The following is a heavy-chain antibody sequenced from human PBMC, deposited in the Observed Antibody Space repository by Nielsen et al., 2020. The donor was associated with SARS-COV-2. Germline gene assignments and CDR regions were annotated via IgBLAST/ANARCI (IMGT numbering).Heavy chain of an antibody. D-gene: IGHD3-10*01. CDR3: ASDITMVRGVPSYYYMDV. Sequence: GESLKISCAASGFTVSSNYMSWVRQAPGKGLEWVSVIYSGGSTYYADSVKRRFTISRDNSKNTLYLQMNSLRAEDTAVYYCASDITMVRGVPSYYYMDVWGKGTTVTVSS. CDR1: GFTVSSNY. J-gene: IGHJ6*03. V-gene: IGHV3-66*01. CDR2: IYSGGST.